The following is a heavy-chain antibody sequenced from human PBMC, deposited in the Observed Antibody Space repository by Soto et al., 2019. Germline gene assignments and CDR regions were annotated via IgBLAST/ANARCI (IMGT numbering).Heavy chain of an antibody. V-gene: IGHV1-69*06. CDR2: IIPIFGTA. CDR3: ARSSFYCSSTSCLYYFDY. CDR1: GGTFSSYA. D-gene: IGHD2-2*01. J-gene: IGHJ4*02. Sequence: SVKVSCKASGGTFSSYAISWVRQAPGQGLEWMGGIIPIFGTANYAQKFQGRVTITADKSTSTAYMELSSLRSEDTAVYYCARSSFYCSSTSCLYYFDYWGQGTLVTVSS.